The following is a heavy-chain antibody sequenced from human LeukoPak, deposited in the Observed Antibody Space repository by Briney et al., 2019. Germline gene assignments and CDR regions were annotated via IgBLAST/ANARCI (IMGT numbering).Heavy chain of an antibody. D-gene: IGHD6-13*01. V-gene: IGHV3-9*01. Sequence: PGGSLRLSCAASGFTFDDYAMHWVRQAPGKGLEWVSGISWNSGSIGYADSVKGRFTISRDNSKNTVYLQMNSLRLEDTAVYYCAKDQEGGAGTGRFEYWGQGTLVTVSS. CDR3: AKDQEGGAGTGRFEY. CDR2: ISWNSGSI. CDR1: GFTFDDYA. J-gene: IGHJ4*02.